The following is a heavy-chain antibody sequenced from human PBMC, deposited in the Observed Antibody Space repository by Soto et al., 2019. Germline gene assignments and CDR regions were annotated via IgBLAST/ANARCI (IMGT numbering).Heavy chain of an antibody. V-gene: IGHV3-21*01. CDR2: ISSSSSYI. CDR1: GFTFSSYS. CDR3: ARDLPPLYYDSAV. J-gene: IGHJ6*02. Sequence: TGGSLRLSCAASGFTFSSYSMNWVRQAPGKGLEWVSSISSSSSYIYYADSVKGRFTISRDNAKNSLYLQMNSLRAEDTAVYYCARDLPPLYYDSAVWGQGTTVTVSS. D-gene: IGHD3-22*01.